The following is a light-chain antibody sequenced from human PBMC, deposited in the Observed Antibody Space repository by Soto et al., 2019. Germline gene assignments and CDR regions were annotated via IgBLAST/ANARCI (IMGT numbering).Light chain of an antibody. CDR2: GAS. CDR1: QSVNNN. Sequence: EIILTQSPASLSVSPGERATLSCRASQSVNNNLAWYQQKPGQAPRLLIYGASTRATGIPGRFRGSESGTEFTLTSTSLQSEDFEVYLCQQYNNLPPDTFGQGTKLEIK. CDR3: QQYNNLPPDT. J-gene: IGKJ2*01. V-gene: IGKV3-15*01.